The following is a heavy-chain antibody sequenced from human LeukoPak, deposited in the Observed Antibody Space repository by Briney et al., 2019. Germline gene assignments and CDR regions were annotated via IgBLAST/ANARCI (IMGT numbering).Heavy chain of an antibody. CDR1: GFTFSDYW. CDR2: INSDGSST. Sequence: GGSLRLSCAASGFTFSDYWMHWVRQVPGKGLVWVSRINSDGSSTSYADAVKGRFTISRDNAKNTLYLQMNSLRVEDTAVYSCARGWYGPDSCGQGTLVTVSS. J-gene: IGHJ5*01. D-gene: IGHD2-15*01. CDR3: ARGWYGPDS. V-gene: IGHV3-74*01.